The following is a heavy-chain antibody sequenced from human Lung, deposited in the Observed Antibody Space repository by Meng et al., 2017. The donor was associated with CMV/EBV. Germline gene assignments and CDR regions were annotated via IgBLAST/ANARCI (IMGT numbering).Heavy chain of an antibody. CDR2: IHHSGNT. CDR1: GGSISTNNW. Sequence: SXTXSLXCAVSGGSISTNNWWSWVRQFPGKGLEWIGEIHHSGNTNYNPSLKSRVTISVDKSENQFSLKVNSVTAADTAVYYCARDRGNYYDFWSGLFDPXGQGXLVTVSS. D-gene: IGHD3-3*01. J-gene: IGHJ5*02. V-gene: IGHV4-4*02. CDR3: ARDRGNYYDFWSGLFDP.